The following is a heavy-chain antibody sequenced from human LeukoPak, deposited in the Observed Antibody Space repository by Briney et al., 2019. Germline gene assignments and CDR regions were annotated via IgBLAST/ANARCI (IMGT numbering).Heavy chain of an antibody. J-gene: IGHJ4*02. D-gene: IGHD6-19*01. V-gene: IGHV3-21*01. CDR3: ARDIYSSGWYPWDY. CDR1: GFTFSSYS. Sequence: PGGSLRLSCAASGFTFSSYSMNWVRQAPGKGLEWVSSISSSSSHIYYADSVKGRFTISRDNAKNSLYLQMNSLRAEDTAVYYCARDIYSSGWYPWDYWGQGTLATVSS. CDR2: ISSSSSHI.